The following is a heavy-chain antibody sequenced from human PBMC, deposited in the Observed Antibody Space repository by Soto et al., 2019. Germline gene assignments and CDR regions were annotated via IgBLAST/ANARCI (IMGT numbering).Heavy chain of an antibody. CDR2: RNPGSGKT. Sequence: VSSLASGSTFINFDISLVRHAAGQGLEGLGWRNPGSGKTGYASKYQRSIVTTSNATTGTSHQKLSSMPSDDAAVYYCARMASAGTLNWFDPWGQGTLVTVSS. J-gene: IGHJ5*02. CDR1: GSTFINFD. V-gene: IGHV1-8*02. CDR3: ARMASAGTLNWFDP. D-gene: IGHD6-13*01.